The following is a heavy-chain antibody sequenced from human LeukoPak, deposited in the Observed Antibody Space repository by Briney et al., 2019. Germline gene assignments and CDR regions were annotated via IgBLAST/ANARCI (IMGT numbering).Heavy chain of an antibody. Sequence: SETLSLTCAVSGGSISSGGYYWSWIRQPPGKGLEWIGEINHSGSTNYNPSLKSRVTISVDTSKNQFSLKLSSVTAADTAVYYCARGVSSSWYRGLQSHNSGDYWGQGTLVTVSS. V-gene: IGHV4-34*01. D-gene: IGHD6-13*01. J-gene: IGHJ4*02. CDR1: GGSISSGGYY. CDR2: INHSGST. CDR3: ARGVSSSWYRGLQSHNSGDY.